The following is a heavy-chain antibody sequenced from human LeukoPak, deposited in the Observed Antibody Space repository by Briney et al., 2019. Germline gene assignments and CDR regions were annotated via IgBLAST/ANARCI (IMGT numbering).Heavy chain of an antibody. D-gene: IGHD3-16*01. Sequence: GGSLRLSCAASGFTFSSYGMHWVRQAPGKGLEWGAVISYDGSNKYYADSVKGRFTISRDNSKNTLYLQMNSLRAEDTAVYYCPGKLMAFWGQGTLVTVSS. CDR1: GFTFSSYG. V-gene: IGHV3-30*03. CDR2: ISYDGSNK. J-gene: IGHJ4*02. CDR3: PGKLMAF.